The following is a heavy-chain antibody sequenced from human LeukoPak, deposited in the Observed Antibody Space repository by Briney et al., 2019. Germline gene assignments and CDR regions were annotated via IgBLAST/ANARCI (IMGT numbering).Heavy chain of an antibody. Sequence: ASVKVSCKASGGTFSSYAISWVRQAPGQGLEWMGRIIPILGIANYAQKFQGRVTITADKSTSTAYMELSSLRSEDTAVYYCARGDSPDCSGGSCYSGNWFDPWGQGTLVTVSS. V-gene: IGHV1-69*04. D-gene: IGHD2-15*01. J-gene: IGHJ5*02. CDR3: ARGDSPDCSGGSCYSGNWFDP. CDR2: IIPILGIA. CDR1: GGTFSSYA.